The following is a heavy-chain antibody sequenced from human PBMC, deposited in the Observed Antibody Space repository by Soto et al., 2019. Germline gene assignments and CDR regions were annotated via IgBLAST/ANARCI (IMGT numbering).Heavy chain of an antibody. CDR1: GSIFTGYG. CDR3: ARDGIGGTTCRGYLDY. V-gene: IGHV3-33*01. J-gene: IGHJ4*02. Sequence: QVHLVESGGGVAQPGRSLRLSCAASGSIFTGYGMHWVRQAPGKGLEWVAGIWFDGSNKYYADSVKGRFTISRDNSKNLLYLQMNSLRVDDTAVYYCARDGIGGTTCRGYLDYWGQGPLVTVSS. D-gene: IGHD1-1*01. CDR2: IWFDGSNK.